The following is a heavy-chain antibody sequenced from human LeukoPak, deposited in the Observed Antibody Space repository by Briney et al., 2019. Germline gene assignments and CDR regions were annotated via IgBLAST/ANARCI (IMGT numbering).Heavy chain of an antibody. Sequence: PSETLSLTCTVSGGSISNYYWSWVGQPPGKGLEWIGYIYYSGTTNYNPSLESRVTISVDTSKNQFSLNLSSVTAADTAVYYCARDGGYASGGYIWGQGTMVTVSS. CDR1: GGSISNYY. CDR2: IYYSGTT. J-gene: IGHJ3*02. V-gene: IGHV4-59*01. CDR3: ARDGGYASGGYI. D-gene: IGHD3-10*01.